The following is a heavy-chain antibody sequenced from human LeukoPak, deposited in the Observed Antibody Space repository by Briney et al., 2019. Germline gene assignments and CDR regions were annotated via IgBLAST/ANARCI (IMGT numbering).Heavy chain of an antibody. CDR3: ARGGQVAKAIFCGGDCYWEYYFDY. Sequence: ASVKVSCKASGYTFTSDYMHWVRQAPGQGLEWMGIINPSGGSTSYAQKFQGRVTMTRDMSTSTVYMELSSLRSEDTAVYYCARGGQVAKAIFCGGDCYWEYYFDYWGQGTLVTVSS. V-gene: IGHV1-46*01. CDR1: GYTFTSDY. J-gene: IGHJ4*02. CDR2: INPSGGST. D-gene: IGHD2-21*02.